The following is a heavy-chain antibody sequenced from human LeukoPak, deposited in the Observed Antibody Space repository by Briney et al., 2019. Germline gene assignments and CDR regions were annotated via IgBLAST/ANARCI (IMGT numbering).Heavy chain of an antibody. J-gene: IGHJ4*02. CDR1: GFSFDTHG. CDR2: IWYDGSKK. V-gene: IGHV3-33*01. D-gene: IGHD3-16*01. CDR3: ARDVFADSSGGSFDF. Sequence: GGSLRLSCAASGFSFDTHGMHWVRQAPGKGLEWVAVIWYDGSKKYYADSVKGRFTISRDNSKKSLFLQMNSLRAGDTALYYCARDVFADSSGGSFDFWGQGTLVTVSS.